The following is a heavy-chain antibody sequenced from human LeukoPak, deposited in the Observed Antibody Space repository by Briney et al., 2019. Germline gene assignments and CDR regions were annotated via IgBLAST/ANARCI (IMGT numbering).Heavy chain of an antibody. CDR2: IYYTET. Sequence: PETLSLTCNVSGESISSHYWSWTRQSPGKGLEWIGYIYYTETSYNPSLKSRVTISADTSKNQFSLKLYSVTAADTAVYYCATRKLGNDYWGQGTLVTVSS. J-gene: IGHJ4*02. D-gene: IGHD7-27*01. CDR1: GESISSHY. V-gene: IGHV4-59*11. CDR3: ATRKLGNDY.